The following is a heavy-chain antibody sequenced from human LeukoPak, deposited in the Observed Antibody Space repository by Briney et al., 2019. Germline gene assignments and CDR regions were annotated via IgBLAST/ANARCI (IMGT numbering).Heavy chain of an antibody. CDR3: ARAGVDILTGYYSYYYYYMDV. J-gene: IGHJ6*03. V-gene: IGHV1-46*01. Sequence: ASVKVSCKASGYTFTSYYMHWVRQAPGQGLEWMGIINPSGGSTSYAQKFQGRVTMTRDMSTSTVYMELSSLRSEDTAVYYCARAGVDILTGYYSYYYYYMDVWGKGTTVTVSS. CDR2: INPSGGST. D-gene: IGHD3-9*01. CDR1: GYTFTSYY.